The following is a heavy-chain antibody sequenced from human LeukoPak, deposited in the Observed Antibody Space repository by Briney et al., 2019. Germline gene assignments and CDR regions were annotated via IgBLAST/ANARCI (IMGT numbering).Heavy chain of an antibody. CDR2: INPNGGGT. D-gene: IGHD6-6*01. Sequence: GASVKVSCKASGYTFTDYYMHWVRQAPGQGLEWMGRINPNGGGTNYAQKFQGRVTMTRDTSISTAYMELSRLISDDTAVYYCARGRYSSSSSYHFDYWGQGTLVTVSS. CDR1: GYTFTDYY. J-gene: IGHJ4*02. CDR3: ARGRYSSSSSYHFDY. V-gene: IGHV1-2*06.